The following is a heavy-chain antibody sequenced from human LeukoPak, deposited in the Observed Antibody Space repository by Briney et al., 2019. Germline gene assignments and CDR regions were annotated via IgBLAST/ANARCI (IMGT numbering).Heavy chain of an antibody. D-gene: IGHD3-22*01. V-gene: IGHV3-49*04. Sequence: GGSLRLSCTASGFTFGDYAMSWVRQAPGKGLEWVSFIRSKAYGGTTEYAASVKGGFTISRDDSKSIAYLQMNSLKTEDTAVYYCRGDSSGYYSDYGMDVWGQGTTVTVSS. CDR3: RGDSSGYYSDYGMDV. J-gene: IGHJ6*02. CDR2: IRSKAYGGTT. CDR1: GFTFGDYA.